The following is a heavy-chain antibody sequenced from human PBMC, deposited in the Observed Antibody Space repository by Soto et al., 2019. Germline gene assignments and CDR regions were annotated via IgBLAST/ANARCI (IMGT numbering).Heavy chain of an antibody. CDR3: ARVLHPPYCSGCGSLCWYVDL. J-gene: IGHJ2*01. V-gene: IGHV1-69*06. CDR1: GGTFNSYA. Sequence: QVQLVQSGAEVKKPGSSVKVSCKASGGTFNSYALTWVRQAPGHGLEWMGRIIPIFRSTNYAQKFQGRVTITANRCTSTVYMELSSLRADDTAVYYCARVLHPPYCSGCGSLCWYVDLGGRCTLFTVTS. D-gene: IGHD2-15*01. CDR2: IIPIFRST.